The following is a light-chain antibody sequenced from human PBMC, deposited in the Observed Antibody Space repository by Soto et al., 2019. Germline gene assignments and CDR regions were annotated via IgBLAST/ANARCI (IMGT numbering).Light chain of an antibody. CDR3: HSYDSSNFV. V-gene: IGLV6-57*03. CDR2: EDK. CDR1: SGSIASYY. Sequence: SPGKTVTISCTRSSGSIASYYVQWYQQRPGSAPTTVIYEDKQGPSGVPDRFSGSIDSSSNSASLTISGLETEDEADYYCHSYDSSNFVFGSGTKVTVL. J-gene: IGLJ1*01.